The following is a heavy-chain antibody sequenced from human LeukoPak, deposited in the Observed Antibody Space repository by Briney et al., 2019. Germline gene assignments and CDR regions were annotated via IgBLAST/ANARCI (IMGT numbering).Heavy chain of an antibody. CDR1: GGSISSSNW. J-gene: IGHJ4*02. V-gene: IGHV4-4*02. CDR3: ARDRCTNGVCYNFDY. Sequence: SGTLSLTCAVSGGSISSSNWWSWVRQPPGKGLEWIGEIYHSGSTNYNPSLKSRVTISVDKSKNQFSLKLSSVTAADTAVYYCARDRCTNGVCYNFDYWGQGTLVTVSS. D-gene: IGHD2-8*01. CDR2: IYHSGST.